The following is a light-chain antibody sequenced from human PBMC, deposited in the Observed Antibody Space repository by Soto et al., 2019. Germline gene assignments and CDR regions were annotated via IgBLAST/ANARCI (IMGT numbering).Light chain of an antibody. CDR2: GTS. Sequence: EIVLTQSPGTLSLSPGERATLSCRASQSVSSSYLVWYQQKPGQAPRLLIYGTSSRATGIPDRFSGSGSGTDFTLTISRLEPDDFAVYYCQQYGSSPRTFGQGTKVDIK. CDR1: QSVSSSY. CDR3: QQYGSSPRT. J-gene: IGKJ1*01. V-gene: IGKV3-20*01.